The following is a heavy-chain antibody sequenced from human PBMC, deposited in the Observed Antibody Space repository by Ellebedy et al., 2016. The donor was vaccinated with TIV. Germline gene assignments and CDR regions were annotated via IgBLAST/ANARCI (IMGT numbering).Heavy chain of an antibody. CDR1: GFTFSSYW. V-gene: IGHV3-74*01. CDR3: AKPTTHDSSGYQGDY. Sequence: GGSLRLSXAASGFTFSSYWMHWVRQAPGKGLVWVSRINSDGSSTSYADSVKGRFTISRDNAKNTLYLQMNSLRAEDTAVYYCAKPTTHDSSGYQGDYWGQGTLVTVSS. CDR2: INSDGSST. D-gene: IGHD3-22*01. J-gene: IGHJ4*02.